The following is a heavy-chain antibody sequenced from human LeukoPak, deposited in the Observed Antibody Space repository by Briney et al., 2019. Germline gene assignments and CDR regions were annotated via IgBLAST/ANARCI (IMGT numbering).Heavy chain of an antibody. CDR2: INHSGST. CDR3: ATHSSGDY. CDR1: GGSFSGYY. Sequence: SETLSLTCAVYGGSFSGYYWSWIRQPPGKGLEWIGEINHSGSTNYNPSLKSRVTISVDTSKNQFSLKLSSVTAADTAVYYCATHSSGDYWGQGTLVTVSS. V-gene: IGHV4-34*01. D-gene: IGHD6-25*01. J-gene: IGHJ4*02.